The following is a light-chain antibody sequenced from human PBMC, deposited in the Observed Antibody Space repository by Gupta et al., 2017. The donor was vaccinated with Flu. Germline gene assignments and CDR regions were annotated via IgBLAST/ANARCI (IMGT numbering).Light chain of an antibody. CDR3: QVSDNNVV. J-gene: IGLJ3*02. CDR2: QDD. Sequence: SPVLVMYQDDQRPSGIPERFSGSNSGNTATLTIRAIQAVDEADYYCQVSDNNVVFGGGTRLTVL. V-gene: IGLV3-1*01.